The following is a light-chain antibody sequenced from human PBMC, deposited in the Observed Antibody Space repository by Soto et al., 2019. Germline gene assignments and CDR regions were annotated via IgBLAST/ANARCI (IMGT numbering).Light chain of an antibody. J-gene: IGKJ5*01. V-gene: IGKV3-11*01. CDR2: DAS. CDR1: QSVGSY. Sequence: EIVLTQSPATLSLSPGERATLSCRASQSVGSYLAWYQQKPGHAPRLLLYDASNRATAVPARFSGSGSGTDFTLPISSLEPEDFAVYYCRQRSKWPITFGQGTRLEIK. CDR3: RQRSKWPIT.